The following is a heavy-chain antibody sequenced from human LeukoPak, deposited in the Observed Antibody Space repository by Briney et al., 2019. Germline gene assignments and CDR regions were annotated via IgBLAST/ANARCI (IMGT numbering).Heavy chain of an antibody. D-gene: IGHD3-10*01. V-gene: IGHV3-48*03. CDR3: EIEMRGVFVF. Sequence: GGSLRLSWAASGSTSGTLGTKWVSQAPGKGLGWVSYISRIGRTVYYADFVKGRFTTSRDDAKNSLCRQMNNLRTADPPMYYGEIEMRGVFVFWGQGPRVTVSS. CDR1: GSTSGTLG. CDR2: ISRIGRTV. J-gene: IGHJ4*02.